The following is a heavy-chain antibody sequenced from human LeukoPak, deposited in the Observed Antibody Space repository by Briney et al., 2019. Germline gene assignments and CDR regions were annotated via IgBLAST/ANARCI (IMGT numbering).Heavy chain of an antibody. V-gene: IGHV4-39*01. Sequence: PGGSLRLSCAASGFTFSNHGMNWVRQPPGKGLEWIGSIYYSGSTYYNPSLKSRVTISVDTSKNQFSLKLSSVTAADTAVYYCARASRLYDILTGYFESTFDYWGQGTLVTVSS. CDR3: ARASRLYDILTGYFESTFDY. D-gene: IGHD3-9*01. CDR1: GFTFSNHGMN. CDR2: IYYSGST. J-gene: IGHJ4*02.